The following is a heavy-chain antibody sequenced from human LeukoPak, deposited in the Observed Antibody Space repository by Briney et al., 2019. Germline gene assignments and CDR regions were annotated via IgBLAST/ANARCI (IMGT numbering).Heavy chain of an antibody. D-gene: IGHD6-13*01. V-gene: IGHV4-59*01. Sequence: KPSETLSLTCTVSGGSISSYYWSWIRQPPGKGLEWIGYIYYSGSTNYNPSLKSRVTISVDTSKNQFSLKLSSVTAADTAVYYCARAPGYSSSWYLWGQGTLVTVSS. CDR2: IYYSGST. CDR3: ARAPGYSSSWYL. CDR1: GGSISSYY. J-gene: IGHJ5*02.